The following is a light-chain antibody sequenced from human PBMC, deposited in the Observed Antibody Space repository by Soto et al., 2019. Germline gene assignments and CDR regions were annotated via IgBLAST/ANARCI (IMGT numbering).Light chain of an antibody. V-gene: IGKV3-15*01. CDR1: QSVSRN. CDR2: GAS. J-gene: IGKJ1*01. Sequence: EIVMMQSPATLSVSPGERSTLSCMASQSVSRNLAWYQQKRGKAPRLLIYGASTRAGGVPARFSGSGSGTDFTLTISSLQPDDFETYYCQQFNSYWGTFGQGTKVDIK. CDR3: QQFNSYWGT.